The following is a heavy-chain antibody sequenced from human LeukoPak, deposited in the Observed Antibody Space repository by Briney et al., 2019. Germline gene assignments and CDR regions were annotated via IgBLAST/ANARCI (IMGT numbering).Heavy chain of an antibody. CDR1: GFTFSSYA. V-gene: IGHV3-30-3*01. CDR2: ISYDGSNK. D-gene: IGHD3-22*01. CDR3: AREATEYYYDSSGYYSAFDI. J-gene: IGHJ3*02. Sequence: GGSLRLSCAASGFTFSSYAMHWVRQAPGKGLEWVAVISYDGSNKYYADSVKGRFTISRDSSKNTLYLQMNSLRAEDTAVYYCAREATEYYYDSSGYYSAFDIWGQGTMVTVSS.